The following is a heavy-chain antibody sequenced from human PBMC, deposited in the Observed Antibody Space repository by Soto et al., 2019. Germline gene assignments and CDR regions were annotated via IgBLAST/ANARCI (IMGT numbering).Heavy chain of an antibody. CDR1: GGSLSSYY. CDR2: ISTSGST. V-gene: IGHV4-4*07. D-gene: IGHD3-10*01. CDR3: AKFGLQDRKSDWFDP. Sequence: SETLSLTCTVSGGSLSSYYWSWIRQPARKGLEWIGRISTSGSTNYNPSLKSRVTMSVDTSKNQFSLRLSSVTAADTAVYYCAKFGLQDRKSDWFDPWGQGTLVTVSS. J-gene: IGHJ5*02.